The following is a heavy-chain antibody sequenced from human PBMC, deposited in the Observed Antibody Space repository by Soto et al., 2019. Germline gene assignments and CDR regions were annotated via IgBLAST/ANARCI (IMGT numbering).Heavy chain of an antibody. V-gene: IGHV1-46*01. D-gene: IGHD1-26*01. J-gene: IGHJ4*02. CDR3: ARVLLVGATDFDY. CDR1: GYTFTRYY. CDR2: INPSGGST. Sequence: ASVKVSCKASGYTFTRYYMHWVRQAPGQGLEWMGIINPSGGSTSHAQKFQGRVTMTRDTSTSTFYMELSSLRSEDTAVYYCARVLLVGATDFDYWGQGTLVTVSS.